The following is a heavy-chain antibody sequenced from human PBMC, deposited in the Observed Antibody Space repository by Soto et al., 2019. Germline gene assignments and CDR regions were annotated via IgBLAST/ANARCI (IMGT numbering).Heavy chain of an antibody. CDR3: ARVNTYYYDSSGYYYYFDY. CDR2: IYYSGST. Sequence: PSETLSLTCTVSGGSISSGDYYWSWIRQPPGKGLEWIGYIYYSGSTYYNPSLKSRVTISVDTSKNQFSLKLSSVTAADTAVYYCARVNTYYYDSSGYYYYFDYWGQGTLVTVSS. V-gene: IGHV4-30-4*01. CDR1: GGSISSGDYY. D-gene: IGHD3-22*01. J-gene: IGHJ4*02.